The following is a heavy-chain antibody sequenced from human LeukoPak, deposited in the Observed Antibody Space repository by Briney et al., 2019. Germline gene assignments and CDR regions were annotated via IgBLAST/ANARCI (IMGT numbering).Heavy chain of an antibody. CDR3: ARVSGGGQHYFDY. CDR1: GGSISSYY. D-gene: IGHD2-8*02. V-gene: IGHV4-59*12. Sequence: SETLSLTCTVSGGSISSYYWSWIRQPPGRGLEWIGYLFHSGSTYYTPSLKSRVTISVDRSKNQFSLKPTSVTAADTAVYYCARVSGGGQHYFDYWGQGTLVTVSS. CDR2: LFHSGST. J-gene: IGHJ4*02.